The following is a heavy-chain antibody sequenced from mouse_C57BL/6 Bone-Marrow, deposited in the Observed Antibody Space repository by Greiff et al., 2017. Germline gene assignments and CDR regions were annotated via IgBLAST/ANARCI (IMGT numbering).Heavy chain of an antibody. CDR1: GFTFSSYT. CDR3: ARHDPFDY. Sequence: DVQLVESGGGLVKPGGSLKLSCAASGFTFSSYTKSWVRQTPEKRLEWVATISGGGGNTYYPDSVKGRFTISRDNAKNTLYLQMSSLRSEDTALYYCARHDPFDYWGQGTTLTVSS. CDR2: ISGGGGNT. J-gene: IGHJ2*01. V-gene: IGHV5-9*01.